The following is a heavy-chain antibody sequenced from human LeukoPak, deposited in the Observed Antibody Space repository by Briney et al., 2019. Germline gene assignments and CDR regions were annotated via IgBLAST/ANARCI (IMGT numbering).Heavy chain of an antibody. CDR3: ATEFYRDGYNY. CDR2: IKSRAGGGTA. CDR1: GFTFSTAW. V-gene: IGHV3-15*01. D-gene: IGHD5-24*01. Sequence: GGSLRLSCAASGFTFSTAWLTWVRQTPGKGLEWVGHIKSRAGGGTADYAAPAKDRFTVSRDDSTNMVYLQMNSLKTEDSAVYYCATEFYRDGYNYWGQGTLVTVSS. J-gene: IGHJ4*02.